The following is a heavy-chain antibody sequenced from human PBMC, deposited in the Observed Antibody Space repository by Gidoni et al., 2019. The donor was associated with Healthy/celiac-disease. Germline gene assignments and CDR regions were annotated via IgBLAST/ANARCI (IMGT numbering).Heavy chain of an antibody. V-gene: IGHV1-3*01. J-gene: IGHJ6*02. CDR2: INAGNGNT. Sequence: QVQLVQSGAEVKKPGAAVEVSCKASGYTFTSYAMHWVRQAPGQRLEWMGWINAGNGNTKYSQQFQGRVTITRDTSASTAYMELSSRRSEDPAVYYCARGDIVVVPAANSLYGMDVWGQGTTVTVSS. CDR3: ARGDIVVVPAANSLYGMDV. CDR1: GYTFTSYA. D-gene: IGHD2-2*01.